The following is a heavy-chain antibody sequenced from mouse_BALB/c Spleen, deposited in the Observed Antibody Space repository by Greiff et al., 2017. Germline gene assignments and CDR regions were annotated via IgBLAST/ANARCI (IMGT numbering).Heavy chain of an antibody. CDR1: GFTFSSYG. CDR2: ISSGGSYT. Sequence: DVMLVESGGDLVKPGGSLKLSCAASGFTFSSYGMSWVRQTPDKRLEWVATISSGGSYTYYPDSVKGRFTISRDNAKNTLYLQMSSLKSEDTAMYYCARHGPYGSRTDYFDYWGQGTTLTVSS. D-gene: IGHD1-1*01. J-gene: IGHJ2*01. V-gene: IGHV5-6*02. CDR3: ARHGPYGSRTDYFDY.